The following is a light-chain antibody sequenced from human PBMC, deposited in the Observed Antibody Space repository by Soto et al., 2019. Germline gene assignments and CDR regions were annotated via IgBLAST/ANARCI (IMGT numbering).Light chain of an antibody. J-gene: IGKJ1*01. CDR2: GAS. Sequence: EIVLTQSPGTLSLSPGERATLSCRASQSVSSSYLAWYQQKPGQAPRLLIYGASSRATGIPDRFSGSGSGTDSTLTTSRLKPEDVAVHYCQQYGSSPTFGQGTKVEIK. CDR3: QQYGSSPT. CDR1: QSVSSSY. V-gene: IGKV3-20*01.